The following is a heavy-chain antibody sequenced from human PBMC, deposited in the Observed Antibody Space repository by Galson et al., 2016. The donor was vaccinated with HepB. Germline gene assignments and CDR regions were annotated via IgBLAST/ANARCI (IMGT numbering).Heavy chain of an antibody. Sequence: SVKVSCKASGYTFTSYGISWVRQAPGQGLEWMGWISAYNGNTNYAQKLQGRVTMTTDTSTSTAYMELRSLRSDETAVYYCARDRHQYSSGWYVGGMDVWGQGTTVTVSS. J-gene: IGHJ6*02. V-gene: IGHV1-18*01. D-gene: IGHD6-19*01. CDR2: ISAYNGNT. CDR1: GYTFTSYG. CDR3: ARDRHQYSSGWYVGGMDV.